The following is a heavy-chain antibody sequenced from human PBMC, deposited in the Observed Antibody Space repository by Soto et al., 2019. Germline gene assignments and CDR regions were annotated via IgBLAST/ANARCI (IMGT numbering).Heavy chain of an antibody. CDR2: IYPGDSDT. J-gene: IGHJ4*02. CDR3: ARQGTTVTTFYY. V-gene: IGHV5-51*01. CDR1: GYSFTSYW. Sequence: GESLKISCEASGYSFTSYWIGWVRQMPGKGLEWMGVIYPGDSDTRYSPSFRGQVTISADKSISTAYLQWSSLKASDTAMYYCARQGTTVTTFYYWGQGTLVTVSS. D-gene: IGHD4-17*01.